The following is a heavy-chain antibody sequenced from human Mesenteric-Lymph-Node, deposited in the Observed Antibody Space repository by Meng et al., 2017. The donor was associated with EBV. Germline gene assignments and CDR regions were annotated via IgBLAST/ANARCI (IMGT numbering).Heavy chain of an antibody. Sequence: QVQLQQGGAGLLKPSETLSLTCPVYGGSFTDHYWTWIRQPPGKGLEWIAEINHSGGTNYNLSLKNRVTISIDLSKNHFSLKVSSVTAADTAVYYCARSSYGSGSYSPFDFWGEGNLVTVSS. V-gene: IGHV4-34*01. D-gene: IGHD3-10*01. CDR1: GGSFTDHY. CDR2: INHSGGT. J-gene: IGHJ4*02. CDR3: ARSSYGSGSYSPFDF.